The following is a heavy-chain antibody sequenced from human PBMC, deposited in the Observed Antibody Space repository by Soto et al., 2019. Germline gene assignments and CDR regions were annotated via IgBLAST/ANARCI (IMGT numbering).Heavy chain of an antibody. J-gene: IGHJ4*02. CDR1: GYTFTSYG. CDR3: ARGSDADY. V-gene: IGHV1-18*01. CDR2: IRTYNGNT. D-gene: IGHD2-15*01. Sequence: QVQLVQSGAEVKKPGASVKVSCKASGYTFTSYGISWVRQAPGQGLEWMGWIRTYNGNTHYAQKLPVRVTRTTHTSAPTACMELRRLRSDDTAVYYWARGSDADYWGQGTLVTASS.